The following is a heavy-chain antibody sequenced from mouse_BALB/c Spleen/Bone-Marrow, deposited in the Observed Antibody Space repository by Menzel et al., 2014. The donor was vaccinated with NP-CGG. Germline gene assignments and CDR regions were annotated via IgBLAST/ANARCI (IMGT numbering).Heavy chain of an antibody. J-gene: IGHJ3*01. Sequence: LQQSGSELVRPGASVELSCKASGYTFTSYWMHWVKQRPGQGLEWIGNIYPGSGSTNYDEKFKSKATLTVDTSSSTAYMQLSSLTSEDSAVYYCTRSGGNYAWFAYWGQGTLVTVSA. V-gene: IGHV1S22*01. D-gene: IGHD2-1*01. CDR1: GYTFTSYW. CDR3: TRSGGNYAWFAY. CDR2: IYPGSGST.